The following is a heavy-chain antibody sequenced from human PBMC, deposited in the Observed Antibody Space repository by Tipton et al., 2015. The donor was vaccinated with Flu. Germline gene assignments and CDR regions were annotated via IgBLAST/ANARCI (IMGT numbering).Heavy chain of an antibody. V-gene: IGHV3-7*03. J-gene: IGHJ5*02. CDR3: ARFAGGP. Sequence: SLRLSCAASGFSFSDYWMHWVRQAPGKGLEWVANINQDGSVNYYVDSVKGRFTISRDNAKNSLYLQMNSLRAEDTAVYYCARFAGGPWGQGTLVTVSS. D-gene: IGHD3-16*01. CDR1: GFSFSDYW. CDR2: INQDGSVN.